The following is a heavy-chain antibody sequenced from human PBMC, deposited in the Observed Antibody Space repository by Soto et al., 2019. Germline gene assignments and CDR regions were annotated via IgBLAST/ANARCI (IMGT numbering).Heavy chain of an antibody. V-gene: IGHV1-8*01. CDR2: MNPNSGNT. J-gene: IGHJ3*02. CDR3: ARIVVAAAGTAYAFDI. Sequence: ASVKVSCKASGYTFTSYDINWVRQATGQGLEWMGWMNPNSGNTGYAQKFQGRVTMTRNTSISTAYMELSSLRSEDTAVYYCARIVVAAAGTAYAFDIWGQGTMVTVS. CDR1: GYTFTSYD. D-gene: IGHD6-13*01.